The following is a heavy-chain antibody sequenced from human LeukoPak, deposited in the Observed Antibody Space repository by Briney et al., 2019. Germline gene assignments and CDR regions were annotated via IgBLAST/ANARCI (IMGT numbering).Heavy chain of an antibody. CDR2: ISGSGGST. J-gene: IGHJ4*02. Sequence: GGSLRLSCAASGFTFSSYAMSWVRQAPGKGLEWVSAISGSGGSTYYADSVKGRFTISRDNSKNTLYLQMNSLRAEDTAVYYCAKDLSLYYYDSSGYDYWGQGTLVTVSS. CDR3: AKDLSLYYYDSSGYDY. D-gene: IGHD3-22*01. CDR1: GFTFSSYA. V-gene: IGHV3-23*01.